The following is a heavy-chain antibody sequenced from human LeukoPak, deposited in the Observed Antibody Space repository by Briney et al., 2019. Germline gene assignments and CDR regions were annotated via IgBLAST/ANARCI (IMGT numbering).Heavy chain of an antibody. CDR3: ARVVRGYVWGSSSIDYYYYYMDV. CDR2: ISAYNGNT. Sequence: GASVKVSCKASGYTFTSYVISWVRQAPGHGLEWMGWISAYNGNTNYAQKLQGRVTMTPDTSTSPANMELRNLRVDEKAAYYCARVVRGYVWGSSSIDYYYYYMDVWGKGTTVTVSS. V-gene: IGHV1-18*01. D-gene: IGHD3-16*01. CDR1: GYTFTSYV. J-gene: IGHJ6*03.